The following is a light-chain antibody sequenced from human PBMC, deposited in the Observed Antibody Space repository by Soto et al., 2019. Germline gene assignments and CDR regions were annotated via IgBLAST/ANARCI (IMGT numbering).Light chain of an antibody. J-gene: IGKJ1*01. CDR2: DAS. Sequence: DIKMTQSPSTLSTTVGDSVTITCRASQSISSWLAWYQQKPGKAPKLLIYDASNLESGVPSRFSGSGSGTEFTLTISSLQPDDFATYYCQQYNSYPWTFGQGTKVDIK. CDR3: QQYNSYPWT. V-gene: IGKV1-5*01. CDR1: QSISSW.